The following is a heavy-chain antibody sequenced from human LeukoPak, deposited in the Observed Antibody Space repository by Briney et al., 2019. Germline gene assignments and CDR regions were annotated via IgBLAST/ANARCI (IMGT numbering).Heavy chain of an antibody. J-gene: IGHJ1*01. CDR1: GLTFSNYA. CDR2: IKQDGSER. Sequence: PGGSLRLSCAASGLTFSNYAMNWVRQAPGKGLEWVANIKQDGSERYYVDSLKGRFTISRDNAKNSLYLEMNSLRVEDTAVYYCARRGDSRGYYFDWGQGTLVTVSS. D-gene: IGHD3-22*01. CDR3: ARRGDSRGYYFD. V-gene: IGHV3-7*03.